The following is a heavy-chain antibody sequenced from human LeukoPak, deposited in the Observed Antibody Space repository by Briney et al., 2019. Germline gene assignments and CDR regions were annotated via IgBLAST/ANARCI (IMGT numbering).Heavy chain of an antibody. Sequence: GGSLRLSCAASGFTFSSYGMSWVRQAPGKGLEWVSGISWNSGSIGYADSVKGRFTISRDNAKNSLYLQMNSLRAEDMALYYCAKDSSSSWYLFAPDYWGQGTLVTVSS. CDR2: ISWNSGSI. CDR3: AKDSSSSWYLFAPDY. J-gene: IGHJ4*02. CDR1: GFTFSSYG. D-gene: IGHD6-13*01. V-gene: IGHV3-9*03.